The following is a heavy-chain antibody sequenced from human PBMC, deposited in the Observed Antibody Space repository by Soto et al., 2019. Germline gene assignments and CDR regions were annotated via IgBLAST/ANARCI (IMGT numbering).Heavy chain of an antibody. V-gene: IGHV1-69*06. Sequence: QGQLVQSGAEVKKPGSSVKVSCKASGGSFSSYVISWIRQAPGQGLEWMGGIIPVSNAANYAQRFQDRVTMSVDKSTSTAYMELRSLRSEDTDIYYCAQETYYCHSRAYPWFDPWGQGTLVTVSS. CDR1: GGSFSSYV. CDR2: IIPVSNAA. CDR3: AQETYYCHSRAYPWFDP. D-gene: IGHD3-22*01. J-gene: IGHJ5*02.